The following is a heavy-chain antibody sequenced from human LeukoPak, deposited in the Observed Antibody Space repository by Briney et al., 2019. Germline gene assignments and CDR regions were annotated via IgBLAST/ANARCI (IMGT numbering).Heavy chain of an antibody. CDR2: INPNNGGT. CDR1: GYRFIDYF. V-gene: IGHV1-2*02. J-gene: IGHJ5*02. Sequence: ASVKVSCKASGYRFIDYFIHWVRQAPGHGLEWMGWINPNNGGTKYAQKFQGRVTMTRDTSISTAYMELSRLRSDDTAVYFCARSRIAVANNWFDPWGQGTLVTVSS. D-gene: IGHD6-19*01. CDR3: ARSRIAVANNWFDP.